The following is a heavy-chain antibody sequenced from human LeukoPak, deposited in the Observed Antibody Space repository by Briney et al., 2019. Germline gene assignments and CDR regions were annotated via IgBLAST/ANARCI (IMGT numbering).Heavy chain of an antibody. Sequence: GGSLRLSCAASGFTFSSYAMSWVRQAPGKGLEWVSAISGSGGSTYYADSVKGRFTISRDNSKNTLYLQMNGLRAEDTAVYYCAKTHTYYYGSGSYYDPFDYWGQGTLVTVSS. V-gene: IGHV3-23*01. CDR3: AKTHTYYYGSGSYYDPFDY. J-gene: IGHJ4*02. CDR1: GFTFSSYA. D-gene: IGHD3-10*01. CDR2: ISGSGGST.